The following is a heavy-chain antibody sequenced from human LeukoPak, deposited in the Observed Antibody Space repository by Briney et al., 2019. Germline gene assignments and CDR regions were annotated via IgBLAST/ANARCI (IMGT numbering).Heavy chain of an antibody. CDR3: AKEFGRYYYDSSGDNWFDP. V-gene: IGHV3-30-3*01. D-gene: IGHD3-22*01. CDR2: ISYDGSNK. CDR1: GFTFSSYA. Sequence: GGSLRLSCAASGFTFSSYAMHWVRQAPGKGLEWVAVISYDGSNKYYADSVKGRFTISRDNSKNTLYLQMNSLRAEDTAVYYCAKEFGRYYYDSSGDNWFDPWGQGTLVTVSS. J-gene: IGHJ5*02.